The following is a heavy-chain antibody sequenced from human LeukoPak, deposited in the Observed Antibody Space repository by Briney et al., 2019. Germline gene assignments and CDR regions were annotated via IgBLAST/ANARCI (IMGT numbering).Heavy chain of an antibody. CDR1: GGSISSYY. D-gene: IGHD6-13*01. CDR3: ARAHTVQQLVTYYFDY. CDR2: IYTSGST. Sequence: SETLSLTCTVSGGSISSYYWSWIRQPAGKGLEWVGRIYTSGSTNYNPSLKSRVTMSVDTSKNQFSLKLSSVTAADTAVYYCARAHTVQQLVTYYFDYWGQGTLVTVSS. J-gene: IGHJ4*02. V-gene: IGHV4-4*07.